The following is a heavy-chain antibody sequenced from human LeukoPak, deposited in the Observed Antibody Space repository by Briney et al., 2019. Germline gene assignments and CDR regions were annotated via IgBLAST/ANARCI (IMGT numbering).Heavy chain of an antibody. CDR2: ISYDGSNK. D-gene: IGHD3-22*01. J-gene: IGHJ6*02. CDR3: ARTTMIVVVICGMDV. V-gene: IGHV3-30-3*01. Sequence: GSLILSCAASGFTFSSYAMHWVRQAPGKGLEWVAVISYDGSNKYYADSVKGRFTISRDNSKNTLYLQMNSLRAEDTAVYYCARTTMIVVVICGMDVWGQGTTVTVSS. CDR1: GFTFSSYA.